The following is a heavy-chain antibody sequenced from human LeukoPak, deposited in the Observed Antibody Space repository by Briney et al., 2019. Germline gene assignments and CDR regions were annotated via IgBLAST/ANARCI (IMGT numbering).Heavy chain of an antibody. CDR3: ARDLYCSGGSCYFDY. CDR2: IKQDGSEK. D-gene: IGHD2-15*01. CDR1: GFTFSSYW. J-gene: IGHJ4*02. Sequence: GGSLRLSCVASGFTFSSYWMSWVRQAPGKGLEWVANIKQDGSEKYYVDSVKGRFTISRDNAKNSLYLQMNSLRAEDTAVYYCARDLYCSGGSCYFDYWGQGTLVTVSS. V-gene: IGHV3-7*01.